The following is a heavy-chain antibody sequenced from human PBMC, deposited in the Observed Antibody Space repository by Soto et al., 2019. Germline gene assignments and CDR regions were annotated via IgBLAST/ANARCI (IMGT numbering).Heavy chain of an antibody. CDR3: ARVNPPYP. J-gene: IGHJ5*02. CDR2: IYSGGAT. CDR1: GFTVSSNY. Sequence: GGSLRLSCAASGFTVSSNYMSWVRQAPGKGLEWISFIYSGGATHYVDSVKGRFTISRDNSKNTVYLQMNSLRTEDTAIYYCARVNPPYPWGQGTLVTVS. V-gene: IGHV3-53*01.